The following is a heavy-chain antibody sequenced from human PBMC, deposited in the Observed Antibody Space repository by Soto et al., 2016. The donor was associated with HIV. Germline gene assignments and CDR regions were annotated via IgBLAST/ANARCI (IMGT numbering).Heavy chain of an antibody. D-gene: IGHD2-21*02. CDR2: ISSSSSYI. CDR1: GFTFSSYS. J-gene: IGHJ4*02. V-gene: IGHV3-21*02. Sequence: EVQLVESGGGLVQPGRSLRLSCAASGFTFSSYSMNWVRQAPGKGLEWVSSISSSSSYIYYADSVKGRFTISRDNAKNSLYLQMNSLRAEDTAVYYCARGVVTAYYFDYVGPGNPGHRLL. CDR3: ARGVVTAYYFDY.